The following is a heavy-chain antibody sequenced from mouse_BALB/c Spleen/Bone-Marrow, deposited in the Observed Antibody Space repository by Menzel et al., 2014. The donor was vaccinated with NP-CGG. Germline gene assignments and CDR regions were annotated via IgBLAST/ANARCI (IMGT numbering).Heavy chain of an antibody. D-gene: IGHD1-1*01. Sequence: VQLQQSGAELARPGVSVKISCKGSGYTFTDYAMHWVKQSHAKSLEWIGIISSSYGDATYNQKFKDKATLTVDKSSNTAYIELTKLTSEDSAIYSCARGLSYYYGTSYYFDYWGQGTTLTVSS. J-gene: IGHJ2*01. CDR2: ISSSYGDA. V-gene: IGHV1S137*01. CDR3: ARGLSYYYGTSYYFDY. CDR1: GYTFTDYA.